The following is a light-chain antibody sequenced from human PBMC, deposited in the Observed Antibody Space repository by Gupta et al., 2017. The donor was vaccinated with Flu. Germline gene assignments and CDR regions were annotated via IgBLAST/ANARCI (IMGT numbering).Light chain of an antibody. CDR3: QQYARLCT. V-gene: IGKV3-20*01. Sequence: EIVLTQSPGTLSLSPGERATLSCKASQTVTVNFLAWYQQKPGQAPRLLIYGASNRATGIPDRFSGSGSGTDFTLTISRLEPEDFAVYYCQQYARLCTFGQGTKVDFK. CDR2: GAS. CDR1: QTVTVNF. J-gene: IGKJ1*01.